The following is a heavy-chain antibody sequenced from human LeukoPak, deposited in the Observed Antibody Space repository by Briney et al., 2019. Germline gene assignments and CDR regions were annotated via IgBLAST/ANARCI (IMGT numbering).Heavy chain of an antibody. CDR1: GGSFSGYY. Sequence: SETLSLTCAVYGGSFSGYYWSWIRQPPGKGLEWIGEINHSGSTNYNPSLKSRVTISVDTSKNQFSLKLSSVTAADTAVYYCARSYRPRREVTMVRGVIIDYWGQGTLVTVSS. CDR2: INHSGST. V-gene: IGHV4-34*01. J-gene: IGHJ4*02. CDR3: ARSYRPRREVTMVRGVIIDY. D-gene: IGHD3-10*01.